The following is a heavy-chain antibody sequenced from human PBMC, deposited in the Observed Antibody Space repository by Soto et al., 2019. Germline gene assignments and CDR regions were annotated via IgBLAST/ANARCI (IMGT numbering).Heavy chain of an antibody. V-gene: IGHV1-18*01. CDR3: ARVPPSITGTTGWFDP. CDR2: ISAYNGNT. Sequence: GPSVKVSCKASGYTFTSYGISWVRQAPGQGLEWMGWISAYNGNTNYAQKLQGRVTMTTDTSTSTAYMELRSLRADDTAVYYCARVPPSITGTTGWFDPWGQGTLVTVSS. CDR1: GYTFTSYG. J-gene: IGHJ5*02. D-gene: IGHD1-20*01.